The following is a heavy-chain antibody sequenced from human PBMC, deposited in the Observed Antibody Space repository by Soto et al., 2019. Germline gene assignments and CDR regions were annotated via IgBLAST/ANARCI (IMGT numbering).Heavy chain of an antibody. Sequence: TSETLSLTCTVSGGSVNSGYYYWTWIRQPPGKGLEWTGYIYYSGTTNYNPSLKSRVTISVDTSKNQFSLKLNSVTAADKAIYYCARDASYYDSSGYSAFDIWGQGTMVTVSS. V-gene: IGHV4-61*01. CDR2: IYYSGTT. CDR1: GGSVNSGYYY. D-gene: IGHD3-22*01. CDR3: ARDASYYDSSGYSAFDI. J-gene: IGHJ3*02.